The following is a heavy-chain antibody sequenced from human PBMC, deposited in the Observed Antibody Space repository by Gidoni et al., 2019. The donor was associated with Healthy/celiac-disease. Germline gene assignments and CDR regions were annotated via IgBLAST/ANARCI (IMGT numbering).Heavy chain of an antibody. Sequence: EVQLLESGGGLVQPGGSLRLSCAAPGFTLSSYARSWVRQAPGKGLEWVSAISGSAGSTYYADSVKGRFTISRDNSKNTLYLQMNSLRAEDTAVYYCAKDRAYCGGDCYGSWFDPWGQGTLVTVSS. CDR3: AKDRAYCGGDCYGSWFDP. CDR1: GFTLSSYA. J-gene: IGHJ5*02. V-gene: IGHV3-23*01. CDR2: ISGSAGST. D-gene: IGHD2-21*02.